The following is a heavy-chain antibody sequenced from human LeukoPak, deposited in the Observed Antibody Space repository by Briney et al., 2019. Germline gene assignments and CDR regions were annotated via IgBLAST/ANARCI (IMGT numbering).Heavy chain of an antibody. CDR2: IIPILGIA. D-gene: IGHD2-8*02. CDR1: GGTFSSYA. Sequence: ASVEVSCKASGGTFSSYAISWVRQAPGQGLEWMGRIIPILGIANYAQKFQGRVTITADKSTSTAYMELSSLRSEDTAVYYCASGRRGTTLVDYYYGMDVWGQGTTVTVSS. V-gene: IGHV1-69*04. J-gene: IGHJ6*02. CDR3: ASGRRGTTLVDYYYGMDV.